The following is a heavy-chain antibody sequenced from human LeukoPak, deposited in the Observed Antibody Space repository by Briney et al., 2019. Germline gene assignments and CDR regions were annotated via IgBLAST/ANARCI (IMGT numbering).Heavy chain of an antibody. Sequence: ASETLSLTCAVYGGSFSGYYWSWIRQPPGKGLEWIGEINHSGSTNYNPSLKSRVTISVDTSKNQFSLKLSSVTAADTAVYYCARVNDSSGYYIDYWGQGTLVTVSS. CDR2: INHSGST. V-gene: IGHV4-34*01. CDR1: GGSFSGYY. D-gene: IGHD3-22*01. CDR3: ARVNDSSGYYIDY. J-gene: IGHJ4*02.